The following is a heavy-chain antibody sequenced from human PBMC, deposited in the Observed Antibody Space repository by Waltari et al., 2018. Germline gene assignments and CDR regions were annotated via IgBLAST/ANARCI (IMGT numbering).Heavy chain of an antibody. CDR1: GGSISSYY. CDR3: ARDRSRGYSYGHFDY. V-gene: IGHV4-4*07. Sequence: QVQLQESGPGLVKPSETLSLTCTVSGGSISSYYWSWLRQPAGKGLEWIGRIYTSGSTNYTPSIKSRVSMSVDTSKNQFSLKLSSVTAADTAVYYCARDRSRGYSYGHFDYWGQGTLVTVSS. D-gene: IGHD5-18*01. J-gene: IGHJ4*02. CDR2: IYTSGST.